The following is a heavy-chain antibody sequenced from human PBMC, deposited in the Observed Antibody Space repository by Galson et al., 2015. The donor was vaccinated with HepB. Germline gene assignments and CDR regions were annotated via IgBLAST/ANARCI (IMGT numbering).Heavy chain of an antibody. Sequence: SVKVSCKASGYTFTSYGISWVRQAPGQGLEWMGWINAYNGNTNYAQKLQGRVTMTTDTSTSTAYMELRSLRSDDTAVYYRAREGNVEVVAAKSGWFDPWGQGTLVTVSS. J-gene: IGHJ5*02. CDR2: INAYNGNT. CDR1: GYTFTSYG. CDR3: AREGNVEVVAAKSGWFDP. V-gene: IGHV1-18*04. D-gene: IGHD2-15*01.